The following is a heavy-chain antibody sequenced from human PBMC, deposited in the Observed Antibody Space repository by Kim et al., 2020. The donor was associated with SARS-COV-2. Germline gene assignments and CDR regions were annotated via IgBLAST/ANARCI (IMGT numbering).Heavy chain of an antibody. CDR3: ARMGGSDYGDYTWFDP. Sequence: VKGRFTISHDTANNSLYLQMKSLRAEETAVYYCARMGGSDYGDYTWFDPWGQGTLVTVSS. D-gene: IGHD4-17*01. V-gene: IGHV3-11*04. J-gene: IGHJ5*02.